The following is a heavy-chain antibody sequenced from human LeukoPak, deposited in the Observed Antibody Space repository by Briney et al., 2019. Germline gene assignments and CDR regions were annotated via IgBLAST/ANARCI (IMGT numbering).Heavy chain of an antibody. CDR1: GGSISSYY. CDR2: IYTSGST. D-gene: IGHD6-19*01. V-gene: IGHV4-4*07. CDR3: TAGQQWLGPFDY. Sequence: SETLSLTCTVSGGSISSYYWSWIRQPAGKGLEWIGRIYTSGSTNYNPSLKSRVTMSLDTSKNQFSLKLSSVTAADTAVYYCTAGQQWLGPFDYWGQGTLVTVSS. J-gene: IGHJ4*02.